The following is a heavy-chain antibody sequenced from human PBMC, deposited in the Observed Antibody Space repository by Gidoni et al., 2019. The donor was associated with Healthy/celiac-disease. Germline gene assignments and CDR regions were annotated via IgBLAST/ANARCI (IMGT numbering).Heavy chain of an antibody. Sequence: QVQLQQWGAGLLKPSETLSLTSAVYGGSFSGYYWIWIRQPPGKGLEWIGEINHSGSTNYNPSLKSRVTISVDTSKNQCSLKLSSVTAADTAVYYCARLRGSPSNWFDPWGQGTLVTVSS. V-gene: IGHV4-34*01. J-gene: IGHJ5*02. CDR3: ARLRGSPSNWFDP. D-gene: IGHD3-10*01. CDR1: GGSFSGYY. CDR2: INHSGST.